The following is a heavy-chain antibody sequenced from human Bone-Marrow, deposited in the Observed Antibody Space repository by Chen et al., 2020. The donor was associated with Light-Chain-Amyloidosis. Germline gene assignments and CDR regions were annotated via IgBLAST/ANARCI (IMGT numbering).Heavy chain of an antibody. CDR3: ARDRFYGSGSYHIFDY. CDR2: INAGNGNT. J-gene: IGHJ4*02. Sequence: QVQLVQSGAEVKKPGASVKVSCKASGYTFTNYALHWVRQAPGQRLEWMGWINAGNGNTKYSQKFQGRVTITRDTSASIAYMELSSLRSEDTAVYYCARDRFYGSGSYHIFDYWGQGTLVTVSS. CDR1: GYTFTNYA. V-gene: IGHV1-3*01. D-gene: IGHD3-10*01.